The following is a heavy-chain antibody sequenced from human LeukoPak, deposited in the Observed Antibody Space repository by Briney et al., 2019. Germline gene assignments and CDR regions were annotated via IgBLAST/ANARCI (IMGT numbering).Heavy chain of an antibody. J-gene: IGHJ6*04. CDR3: ARQFRNYYGSARGPLDV. CDR2: IIPIFGTA. CDR1: GGTFSSYA. Sequence: GASVKVSCKASGGTFSSYAISWVRQAPGHGLEWMGGIIPIFGTANYAQKFQGRVTITTDESTSTAYMELSSLRSEDTAVYYCARQFRNYYGSARGPLDVWGKGTTVTVSS. D-gene: IGHD3-10*01. V-gene: IGHV1-69*05.